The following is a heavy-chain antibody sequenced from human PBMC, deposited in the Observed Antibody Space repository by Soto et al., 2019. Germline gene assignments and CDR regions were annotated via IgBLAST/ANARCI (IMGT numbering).Heavy chain of an antibody. Sequence: PSETLSITCTVSGGSLSGYYWSWFRQPPGKGLEWIGYIYYGGTTNYNPSVESRLTLSVDTSQNQFSLKLNSVTAADTAVYYCARVQTRGDAFDIWGQGTMVTVSS. V-gene: IGHV4-59*08. J-gene: IGHJ3*02. CDR2: IYYGGTT. CDR3: ARVQTRGDAFDI. CDR1: GGSLSGYY. D-gene: IGHD2-2*01.